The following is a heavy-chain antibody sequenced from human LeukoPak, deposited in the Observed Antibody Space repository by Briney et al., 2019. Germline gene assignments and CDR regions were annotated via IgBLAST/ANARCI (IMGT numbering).Heavy chain of an antibody. CDR1: GFTFSSYW. D-gene: IGHD1-26*01. CDR2: IKQDGSEN. CDR3: ARGRGSYCLDY. Sequence: GGSLRLSCAASGFTFSSYWMSWVRQAPGKGLEWVANIKQDGSENNYVDSVKGRFTISRDNAKKSLFLQMNSLRAEDTAVYYCARGRGSYCLDYWGQGTLVTVSS. J-gene: IGHJ4*02. V-gene: IGHV3-7*01.